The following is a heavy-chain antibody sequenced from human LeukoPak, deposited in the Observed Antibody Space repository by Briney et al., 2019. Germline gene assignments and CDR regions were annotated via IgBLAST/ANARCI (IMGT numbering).Heavy chain of an antibody. CDR3: GTLLSNGPFDY. J-gene: IGHJ4*02. CDR2: IYPNSGAT. V-gene: IGHV1-2*02. CDR1: GYTFTGYY. Sequence: EASVKVSCKASGYTFTGYYMHWVRQAPGPGLEWMGWIYPNSGATKYAQKFQGRVTMTRDTSISTAYMELSGLRSDDTAVYYCGTLLSNGPFDYWGQGSLVTVSS.